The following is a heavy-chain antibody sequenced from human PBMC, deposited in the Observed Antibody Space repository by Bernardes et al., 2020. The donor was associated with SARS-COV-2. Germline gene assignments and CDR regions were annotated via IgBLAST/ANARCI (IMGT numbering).Heavy chain of an antibody. CDR1: GGSISSGSYY. J-gene: IGHJ5*02. CDR2: IYTSGST. D-gene: IGHD2-2*01. CDR3: ARELPPTVVPAAHNWFDP. Sequence: SETLSLTCTVSGGSISSGSYYWSWIRQPAGKGLEWIGRIYTSGSTNYNPSLKSRVTISVDTSKNQFSLKLSSVTAADTAVYYCARELPPTVVPAAHNWFDPWGQGTLVTVSS. V-gene: IGHV4-61*02.